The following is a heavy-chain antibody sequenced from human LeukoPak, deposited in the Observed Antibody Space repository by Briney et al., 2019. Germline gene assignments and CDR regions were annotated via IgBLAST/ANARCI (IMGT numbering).Heavy chain of an antibody. Sequence: PGGSLRLSYAASGFTFSSYAMHWVRQAPGKGLEWVAVISYGVSNKYYADSVKGRFTISRDNSKNTLYLQMNSLRAEDTAIYYCAKDPGMAVYSYGYDAFDIWGQGIMVTVSS. D-gene: IGHD5-18*01. J-gene: IGHJ3*02. CDR3: AKDPGMAVYSYGYDAFDI. CDR2: ISYGVSNK. CDR1: GFTFSSYA. V-gene: IGHV3-30-3*01.